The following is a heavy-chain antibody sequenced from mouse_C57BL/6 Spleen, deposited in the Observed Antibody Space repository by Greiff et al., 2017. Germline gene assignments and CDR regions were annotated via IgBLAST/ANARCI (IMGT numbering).Heavy chain of an antibody. J-gene: IGHJ2*01. CDR2: IYPGSGNT. CDR1: GYSFTSYY. D-gene: IGHD2-1*01. V-gene: IGHV1-66*01. Sequence: VKLQESGPELVKPGASVKISCKASGYSFTSYYIHWVKQRPGQGLEWIGWIYPGSGNTKYNEKFKGKATLTADTSSSTAYMQLSSLTSEDSAVYYCARDYGNYYFDYWGQGTTLTVSS. CDR3: ARDYGNYYFDY.